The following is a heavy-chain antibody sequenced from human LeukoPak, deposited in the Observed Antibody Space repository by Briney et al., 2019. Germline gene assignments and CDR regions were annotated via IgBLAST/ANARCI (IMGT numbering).Heavy chain of an antibody. CDR3: ARVSRLYYDTTGKIFDY. D-gene: IGHD3-22*01. J-gene: IGHJ4*02. CDR1: GFTFSDYY. V-gene: IGHV3-11*01. Sequence: GGSLRLSCAASGFTFSDYYMSWIRQAPGKGLEWVSYISSSGSTIYYADSVKGRFTISRDNAKNSLYLQMNSLRSDDTAVYYCARVSRLYYDTTGKIFDYWGQGTLVTVSS. CDR2: ISSSGSTI.